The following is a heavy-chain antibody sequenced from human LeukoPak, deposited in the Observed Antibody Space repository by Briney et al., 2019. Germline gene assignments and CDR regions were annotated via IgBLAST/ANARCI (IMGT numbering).Heavy chain of an antibody. CDR3: ASGPSLGTTHPYFDY. D-gene: IGHD2-15*01. Sequence: ASVKVSCKASGYTFTGYYMHWLRQAPGQGLDWMGWINPNNGGTNYAQRFQGRVTMTRDTSINTAYMEVGRLRFDDTAVYYCASGPSLGTTHPYFDYWGQGTLVTVSS. CDR2: INPNNGGT. V-gene: IGHV1-2*02. CDR1: GYTFTGYY. J-gene: IGHJ4*02.